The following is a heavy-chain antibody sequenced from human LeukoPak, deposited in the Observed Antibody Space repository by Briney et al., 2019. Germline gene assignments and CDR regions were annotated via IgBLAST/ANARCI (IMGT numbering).Heavy chain of an antibody. D-gene: IGHD3-3*01. V-gene: IGHV3-23*01. Sequence: GGSLRLSCAASGFTFSSYAMSWVRQAPGKGLEWVSAISGSGGSTYYADSVKGRFTISRDNSKNTLYLQMNSLRAEDTAVYYCAKDTRRNYDFWSGLDYYYYYGMNVWGQGTTVTVSS. CDR1: GFTFSSYA. J-gene: IGHJ6*02. CDR3: AKDTRRNYDFWSGLDYYYYYGMNV. CDR2: ISGSGGST.